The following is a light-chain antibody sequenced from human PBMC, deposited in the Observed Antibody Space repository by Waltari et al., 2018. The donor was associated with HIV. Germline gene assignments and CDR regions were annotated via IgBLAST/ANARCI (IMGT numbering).Light chain of an antibody. J-gene: IGLJ2*01. CDR2: DDN. CDR1: SSNIGYNY. CDR3: ATWDSGLSAVV. Sequence: QSVLTQPPSVSATPGQKVTISCSGSSSNIGYNYVFWYQQLPGTAPELLIYDDNKRPSGIPDRFSGSKSGTSATLGITGLQTGDEADYYCATWDSGLSAVVFGGGTKLTVL. V-gene: IGLV1-51*01.